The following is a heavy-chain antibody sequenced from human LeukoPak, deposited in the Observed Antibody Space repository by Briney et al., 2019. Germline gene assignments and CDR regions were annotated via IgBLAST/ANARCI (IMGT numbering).Heavy chain of an antibody. CDR2: IYYSGST. CDR3: ARESTIFGVVTPFDY. D-gene: IGHD3-3*01. Sequence: SETLSLTCTVSGGSISSYYWSWIRQPPGKGLEWIGYIYYSGSTNYNPSLKSRVTISVDSSKNRFSLKLSSVTAADTAVYYCARESTIFGVVTPFDYWGQGTLVTVSS. CDR1: GGSISSYY. J-gene: IGHJ4*02. V-gene: IGHV4-59*12.